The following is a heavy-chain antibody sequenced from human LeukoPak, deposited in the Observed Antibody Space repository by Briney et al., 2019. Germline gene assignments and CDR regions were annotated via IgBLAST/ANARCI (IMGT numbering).Heavy chain of an antibody. V-gene: IGHV1-24*01. CDR3: ATDLLSVGDYYDSSGYPFDAFDI. J-gene: IGHJ3*02. CDR2: FDPEDGET. CDR1: GYTLTELS. Sequence: GASVKVSCKVSGYTLTELSMHWVRQAPGKGLEWMGGFDPEDGETIYAQKFQGRVTMTEDTSTDTAYMELSSLRSEDTAVYYCATDLLSVGDYYDSSGYPFDAFDIWGQGTMVTVSS. D-gene: IGHD3-22*01.